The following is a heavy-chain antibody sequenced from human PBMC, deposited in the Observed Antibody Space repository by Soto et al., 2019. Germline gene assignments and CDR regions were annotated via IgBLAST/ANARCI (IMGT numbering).Heavy chain of an antibody. CDR1: GGSISSYY. Sequence: SETLSLTCTVSGGSISSYYWSWIRQPPGKGLEWIGYIYYSGSTNYNPSLKSRVTISVDTSKNQFSLKLSSVTAADTAVYYCAREYCSSTSRYKYYFDYWGQGTLVTVSS. D-gene: IGHD2-2*02. CDR3: AREYCSSTSRYKYYFDY. V-gene: IGHV4-59*01. J-gene: IGHJ4*02. CDR2: IYYSGST.